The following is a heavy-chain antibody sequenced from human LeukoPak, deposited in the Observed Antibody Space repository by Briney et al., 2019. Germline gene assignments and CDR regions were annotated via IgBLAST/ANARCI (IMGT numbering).Heavy chain of an antibody. CDR3: ARDYYDTSSYYSFDS. CDR1: GFTFSSYD. V-gene: IGHV3-48*04. D-gene: IGHD3-22*01. Sequence: PGGSLRLSCAASGFTFSSYDMNWVRQAPGKGLEWVSYISSSGSTIYYADSVKGRFTISRDNARNSLYLQMNSLGAEDTAVYYCARDYYDTSSYYSFDSWGQGTLVTVSS. CDR2: ISSSGSTI. J-gene: IGHJ4*02.